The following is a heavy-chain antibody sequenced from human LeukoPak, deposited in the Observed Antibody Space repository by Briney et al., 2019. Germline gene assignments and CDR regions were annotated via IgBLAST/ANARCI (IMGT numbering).Heavy chain of an antibody. CDR2: ISGSGHNT. J-gene: IGHJ5*02. CDR1: GFTFSSYA. Sequence: PGGSLRLSCAASGFTFSSYAMSWVRQAPGKGLEWVSSISGSGHNTYYADSVKGRFTVSRDNSKNTLYLQMNSLRAADTAVSHCANDHAGRVCVDLWGQGTLVTVSS. CDR3: ANDHAGRVCVDL. V-gene: IGHV3-23*01. D-gene: IGHD2-21*01.